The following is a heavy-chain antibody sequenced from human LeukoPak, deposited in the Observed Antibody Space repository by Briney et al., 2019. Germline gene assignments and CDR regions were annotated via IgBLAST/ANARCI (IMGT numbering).Heavy chain of an antibody. J-gene: IGHJ6*02. V-gene: IGHV3-7*03. CDR1: GFTFSSSA. D-gene: IGHD3-16*01. CDR2: IKQDGSEK. Sequence: GGSLRLSCAASGFTFSSSAMSWVRQAPGKGLEWVANIKQDGSEKDYVDSVKGRFTISRDNAKNSLYLQMSNLRAEDTAVYFCARGGGLDVWGQGATVTVSS. CDR3: ARGGGLDV.